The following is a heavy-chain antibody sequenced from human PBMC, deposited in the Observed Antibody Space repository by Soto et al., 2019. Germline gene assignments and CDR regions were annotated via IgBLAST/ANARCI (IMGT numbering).Heavy chain of an antibody. V-gene: IGHV3-11*05. D-gene: IGHD3-10*01. CDR3: ARGVPYYSSEKPANFDY. Sequence: QVQLLESGGGLVKPGGSLRLSCAASGFTFSDYYMSWIRQAPGKGLEYVAYISVSSTYANYVDSVEGRFTISRDNAKNSLFLQMNSLRAEDTAVYYCARGVPYYSSEKPANFDYWGQGALVTVSS. CDR2: ISVSSTYA. CDR1: GFTFSDYY. J-gene: IGHJ4*02.